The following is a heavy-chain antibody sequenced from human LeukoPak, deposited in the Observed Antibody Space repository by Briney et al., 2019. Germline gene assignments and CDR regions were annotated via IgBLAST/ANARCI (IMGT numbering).Heavy chain of an antibody. V-gene: IGHV3-7*04. CDR1: GFTFSSYS. J-gene: IGHJ3*02. CDR3: ARAPFQIGAFDI. Sequence: PGGSLRLSCAASGFTFSSYSMNWVRQAPGKGLEWVANIKQDGSEKYYVDSVKGRFTISRDNAKNSLYLQMNSLRAEDTAVYYCARAPFQIGAFDIWGQGTMVTVSS. D-gene: IGHD2-21*01. CDR2: IKQDGSEK.